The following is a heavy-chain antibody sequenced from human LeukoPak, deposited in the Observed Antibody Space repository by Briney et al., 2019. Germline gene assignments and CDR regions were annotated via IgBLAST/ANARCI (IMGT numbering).Heavy chain of an antibody. V-gene: IGHV1-2*02. CDR1: GYTFTGY. J-gene: IGHJ6*04. CDR2: INPNSDGT. CDR3: ARDNREVRGGDCFDV. D-gene: IGHD2-21*02. Sequence: ASVKVSCKASGYTFTGYMHWVRQAPGQGLEWMGWINPNSDGTNYAQNFQGRVTMTRDTSITTAYMELSRLRSDDTAVYYCARDNREVRGGDCFDVWGKGTTVTVSS.